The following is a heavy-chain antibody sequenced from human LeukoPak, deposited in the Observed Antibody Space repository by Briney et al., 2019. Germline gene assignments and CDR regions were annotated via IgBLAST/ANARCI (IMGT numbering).Heavy chain of an antibody. V-gene: IGHV1-18*01. D-gene: IGHD3-9*01. Sequence: GASVKVSCKTSGYTFTSYGISWVRQAPGQGLEWMGWISAYNDNTNYVQKFQGRVTMTTDTSTNTAYMELRSLRSDDTAVYYCARCGRYFDWLLGEDTFDIWGQGTIVTVSS. CDR2: ISAYNDNT. J-gene: IGHJ3*02. CDR3: ARCGRYFDWLLGEDTFDI. CDR1: GYTFTSYG.